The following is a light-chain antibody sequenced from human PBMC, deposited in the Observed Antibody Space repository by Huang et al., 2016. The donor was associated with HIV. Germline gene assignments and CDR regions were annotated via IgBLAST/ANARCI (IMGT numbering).Light chain of an antibody. CDR3: QQRDS. V-gene: IGKV3-11*01. CDR1: QSVGRN. CDR2: DAS. Sequence: EIVLTQSPGTLSLSPGERATLPCRASQSVGRNLGWYQQKAGQPPSIVIYDASTRAAGIPARFSGSGSGTDFTLTISSLEPEYVAVYYCQQRDSFGQGTRLDIK. J-gene: IGKJ5*01.